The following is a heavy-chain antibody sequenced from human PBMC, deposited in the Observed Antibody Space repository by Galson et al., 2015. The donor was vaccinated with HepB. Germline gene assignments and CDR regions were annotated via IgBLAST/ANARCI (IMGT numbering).Heavy chain of an antibody. J-gene: IGHJ6*02. D-gene: IGHD6-19*01. CDR3: ARAEDSSGWYINYYYYGMDV. CDR1: GYTFTSYA. Sequence: SVKVSCKASGYTFTSYAMHWVRQAPGQRLEWMGWINAGNGNTKYSQKFQGRVTITRDTSASTAYMELSSLRSEDTAVYYCARAEDSSGWYINYYYYGMDVWGQGTTVTVSS. V-gene: IGHV1-3*01. CDR2: INAGNGNT.